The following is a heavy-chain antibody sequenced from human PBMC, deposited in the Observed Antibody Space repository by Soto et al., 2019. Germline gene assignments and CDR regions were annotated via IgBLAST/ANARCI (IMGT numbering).Heavy chain of an antibody. CDR2: MYHSGST. J-gene: IGHJ4*02. V-gene: IGHV4-30-2*01. Sequence: QLQLQESGSGLVKPSQTLSLTCAVSGGSISSGGYSWSWIRQPPGKGLEWIGYMYHSGSTYYNPSLKIRVNISTDRSKNQFSRKRSSVTAAYTAVYYCARVPDYWGQGILVTVSS. CDR1: GGSISSGGYS. D-gene: IGHD2-2*01. CDR3: ARVPDY.